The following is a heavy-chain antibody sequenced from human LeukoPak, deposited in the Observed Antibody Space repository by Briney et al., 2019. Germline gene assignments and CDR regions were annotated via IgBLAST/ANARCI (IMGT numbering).Heavy chain of an antibody. J-gene: IGHJ4*02. D-gene: IGHD2-15*01. V-gene: IGHV3-23*01. CDR3: ARASDIVVVVAATD. CDR2: ISGSGGST. CDR1: GLTFSSYA. Sequence: SGGSLRLSCAASGLTFSSYAMSWVRQAPGKGLEWVSGISGSGGSTDYADSVKGRFTISRDNSKNTLYLQMNSLRAEDTAVYYCARASDIVVVVAATDWGQGTLVTVSS.